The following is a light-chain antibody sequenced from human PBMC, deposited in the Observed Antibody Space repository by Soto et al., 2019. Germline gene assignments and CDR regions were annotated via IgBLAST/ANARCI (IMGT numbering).Light chain of an antibody. Sequence: QSALTQPASVSGSPGQSITISCTGTSSDVGGYNYVSWYQQHPGKAPKLMIYDVNNRPSGVSNRFSGSKSGNTASLTISGLQAEDEEDYYCSSYTSSSTLVVFGGGTKLTVL. CDR2: DVN. CDR1: SSDVGGYNY. CDR3: SSYTSSSTLVV. J-gene: IGLJ2*01. V-gene: IGLV2-14*01.